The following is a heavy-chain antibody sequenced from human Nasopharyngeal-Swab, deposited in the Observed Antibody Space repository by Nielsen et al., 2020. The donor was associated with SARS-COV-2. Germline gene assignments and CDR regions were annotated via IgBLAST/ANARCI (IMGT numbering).Heavy chain of an antibody. J-gene: IGHJ4*02. Sequence: WIRQPPGKGLEWIGYIYYSGSTYHNPSLKSRVTISVDTSKNQFSLKLSSVTAADTAVYYCARGGAARPGFDYWGQGTLVTVSS. D-gene: IGHD6-6*01. V-gene: IGHV4-31*02. CDR2: IYYSGST. CDR3: ARGGAARPGFDY.